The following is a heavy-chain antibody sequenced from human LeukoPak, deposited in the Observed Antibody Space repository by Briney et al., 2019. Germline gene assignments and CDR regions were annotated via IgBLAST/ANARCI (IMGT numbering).Heavy chain of an antibody. CDR3: ARDSHSSSWYWLFTFDL. V-gene: IGHV1-69*06. D-gene: IGHD6-13*01. CDR2: IIPIFGTA. Sequence: ASVKVSCKASGGTFSSYAISWVRQAPGQGLGWMGGIIPIFGTANYAQKFQGRVTITADKSTSTAYMELRSLRSDDTAVYYCARDSHSSSWYWLFTFDLWGQGTLVTVSS. J-gene: IGHJ5*02. CDR1: GGTFSSYA.